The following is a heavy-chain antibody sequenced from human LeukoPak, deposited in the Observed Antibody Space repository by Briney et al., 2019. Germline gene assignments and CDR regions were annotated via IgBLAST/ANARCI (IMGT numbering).Heavy chain of an antibody. CDR1: GGTFSSYA. D-gene: IGHD1-26*01. V-gene: IGHV1-69*05. CDR3: ARGDSSVIVGATPFDY. Sequence: SVKVSCKASGGTFSSYAISWVRQAPGQGLEWMGRIIPIFGTANYAQKFQGRVTITTDESTGTAYMELSSLRSEDTAVYYCARGDSSVIVGATPFDYWGQGTLVTVSS. CDR2: IIPIFGTA. J-gene: IGHJ4*02.